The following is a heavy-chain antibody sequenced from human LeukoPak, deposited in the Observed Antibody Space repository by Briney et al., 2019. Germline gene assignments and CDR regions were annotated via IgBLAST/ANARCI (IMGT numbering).Heavy chain of an antibody. CDR1: GGSINNYY. D-gene: IGHD1-26*01. CDR2: IYYSGST. CDR3: ARLVGATSNFDY. Sequence: SETLFLTCTVSGGSINNYYWSWIRQPPGKGLEWIGYIYYSGSTNYSPSLKSRVTISVDTSKNQFSLKVSSVTAADTAVYYCARLVGATSNFDYWGQGTLVTVSS. V-gene: IGHV4-59*01. J-gene: IGHJ4*02.